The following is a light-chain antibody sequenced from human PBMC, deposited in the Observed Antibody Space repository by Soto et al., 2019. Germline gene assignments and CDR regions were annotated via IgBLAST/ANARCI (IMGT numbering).Light chain of an antibody. V-gene: IGKV3-20*01. CDR1: QSVDSTF. CDR2: GVS. CDR3: QQYMSSVT. Sequence: EIVLTQSPGSLSLSPGERATLSCRASQSVDSTFFPWYQKKPGQAPRLLMYGVSKRDTGIPDRFSGSGFGTDFTLTISRLEPEDFAVYYCQQYMSSVTFGQGTRVEIK. J-gene: IGKJ1*01.